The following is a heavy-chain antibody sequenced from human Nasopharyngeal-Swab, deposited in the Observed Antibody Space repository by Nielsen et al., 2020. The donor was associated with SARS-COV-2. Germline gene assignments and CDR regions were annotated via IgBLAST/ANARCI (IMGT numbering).Heavy chain of an antibody. J-gene: IGHJ5*02. CDR3: ARARKAIYYYGSGSYYKGGVNWFDP. D-gene: IGHD3-10*01. V-gene: IGHV1-46*01. Sequence: WVRQVPGQGLEWMGIINPSGGSTSYAQKFQGRVTMTRDTSTSTVYMELSSLRSEDTAVYYCARARKAIYYYGSGSYYKGGVNWFDPWGQGTLVTVSS. CDR2: INPSGGST.